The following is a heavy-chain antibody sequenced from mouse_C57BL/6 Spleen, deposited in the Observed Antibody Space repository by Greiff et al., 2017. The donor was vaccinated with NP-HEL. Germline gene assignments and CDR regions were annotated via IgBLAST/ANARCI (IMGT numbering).Heavy chain of an antibody. J-gene: IGHJ1*03. Sequence: QVQLQQSDAELVKPGASVEISCKVSGYTFTDHTIHWMKQRPEQGLEWIGYIYPRDGSTKYNEKFKGKATLTADKSSSTAYMQLNSLTSEDSAVYFCARCPWYYGSSLWYFDVWGTGTTVTVSS. V-gene: IGHV1-78*01. CDR1: GYTFTDHT. CDR3: ARCPWYYGSSLWYFDV. D-gene: IGHD1-1*01. CDR2: IYPRDGST.